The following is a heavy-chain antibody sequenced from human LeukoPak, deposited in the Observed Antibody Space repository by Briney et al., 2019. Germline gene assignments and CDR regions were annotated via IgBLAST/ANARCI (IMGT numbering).Heavy chain of an antibody. D-gene: IGHD2-2*03. J-gene: IGHJ3*02. CDR3: ARDPLDISRWANAFDI. CDR1: GFTFSTYW. CDR2: MSYNGNK. V-gene: IGHV3-30*03. Sequence: GGSLRLSCAASGFTFSTYWMNWVRQAPGKAPEWVAFMSYNGNKKYGDSVKGRFTISRDNAKNTLHLQMNGLRPDDTAVYYCARDPLDISRWANAFDIWGQGTMVTVSS.